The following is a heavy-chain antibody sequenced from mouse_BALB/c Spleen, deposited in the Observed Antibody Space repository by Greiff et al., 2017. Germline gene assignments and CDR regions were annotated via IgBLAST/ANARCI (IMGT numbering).Heavy chain of an antibody. CDR1: GFSLTDYG. V-gene: IGHV2-6-5*01. D-gene: IGHD1-1*01. CDR2: IWGGGST. Sequence: QVHVKQSGPGLVAPSQTLSITCTVSGFSLTDYGVSWIRQPPGKGLEWLGVIWGGGSTYYNSALKSRLSISKDNSKSQVFLKMNSLQTDDTAMYYCAKQEFITTRSFAYWGQGTLVTVSA. J-gene: IGHJ3*01. CDR3: AKQEFITTRSFAY.